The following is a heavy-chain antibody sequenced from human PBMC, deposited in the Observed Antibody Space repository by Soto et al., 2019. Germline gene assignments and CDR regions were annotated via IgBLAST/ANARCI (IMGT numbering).Heavy chain of an antibody. CDR2: MNPNSGNT. V-gene: IGHV1-8*01. J-gene: IGHJ6*02. Sequence: QVQLVQSGAEVKKPGASVKVSCKASGYTFTSYDINWVRQATGQGLEWMGWMNPNSGNTGYAQKFQGRVTMTRNTSXXTXYRXLSSLRSEDTAVYYCARGHGCSGGSCYSRYYGMDVWGQGTTVTVSS. D-gene: IGHD2-15*01. CDR1: GYTFTSYD. CDR3: ARGHGCSGGSCYSRYYGMDV.